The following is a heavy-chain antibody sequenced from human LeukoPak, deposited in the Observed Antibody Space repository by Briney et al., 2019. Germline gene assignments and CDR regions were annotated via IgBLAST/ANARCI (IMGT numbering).Heavy chain of an antibody. D-gene: IGHD3-10*01. CDR3: AREPTLRGVGGLD. Sequence: GGSLRLSCTASGFTVSSNYMSWVRQAPGKGLEWLSVIYSIGSTFYADSVKGRLTISRDNSKNALYLQMNSLRAEDTAVYYCAREPTLRGVGGLDWGQGTLVTVSS. J-gene: IGHJ4*02. V-gene: IGHV3-53*01. CDR2: IYSIGST. CDR1: GFTVSSNY.